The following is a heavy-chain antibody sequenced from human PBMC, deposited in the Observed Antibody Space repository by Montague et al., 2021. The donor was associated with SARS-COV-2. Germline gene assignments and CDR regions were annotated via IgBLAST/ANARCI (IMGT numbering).Heavy chain of an antibody. Sequence: SETLSLTCAVYGGSFGDDHWSRIRQPPGKGLEWIGNISQSGSTNYNPSXXCRVTISVDTSKNQFSLKLTSVTAADTGLYFCARGHLSVSMIVVVFTSASYYCDYWGQGAQVTVSS. J-gene: IGHJ4*02. CDR3: ARGHLSVSMIVVVFTSASYYCDY. CDR1: GGSFGDDH. CDR2: ISQSGST. V-gene: IGHV4-34*01. D-gene: IGHD3-22*01.